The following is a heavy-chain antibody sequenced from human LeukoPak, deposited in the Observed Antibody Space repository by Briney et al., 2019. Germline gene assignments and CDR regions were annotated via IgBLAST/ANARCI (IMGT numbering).Heavy chain of an antibody. V-gene: IGHV4-39*07. Sequence: SETLSLTCTASGGSISSSSHYWGWIRQPPGKGLEWIASIYKTGSTFYNPSLKSRVTISVDTSKNQFSLKLSSVTAADTAVYYCARVGAGYYKVVSYWGQGAMVTVSS. CDR1: GGSISSSSHY. CDR3: ARVGAGYYKVVSY. J-gene: IGHJ3*01. D-gene: IGHD3-22*01. CDR2: IYKTGST.